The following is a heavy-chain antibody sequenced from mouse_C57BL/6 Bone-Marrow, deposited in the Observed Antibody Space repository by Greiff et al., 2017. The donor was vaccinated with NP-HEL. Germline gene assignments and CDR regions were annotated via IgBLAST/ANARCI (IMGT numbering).Heavy chain of an antibody. D-gene: IGHD2-3*01. V-gene: IGHV14-4*01. CDR2: IDPENGDT. Sequence: VQLQQSGAELVRPGASVKLSCTASGFNITDDYMHWVKQRPEQGLEWIGWIDPENGDTEYASKFQGKATITADTSSNTAYLQLSSLTSEDTAVYYCTTGWLLRSFDYWGQGTTLTVSS. CDR1: GFNITDDY. J-gene: IGHJ2*01. CDR3: TTGWLLRSFDY.